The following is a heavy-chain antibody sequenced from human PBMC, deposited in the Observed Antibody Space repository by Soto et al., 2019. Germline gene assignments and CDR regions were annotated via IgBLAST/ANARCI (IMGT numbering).Heavy chain of an antibody. CDR1: GGSISSGNYY. Sequence: SETLSLTCTVSGGSISSGNYYWSWIRQPPGKGLEWIGFISYSGSTYYNPSLKSRVTISVDTSKNQFSLKLSSVTAADTAVYYCARGGGPPGYCISTSCYFFGWFDPWGQGTLVTVSS. D-gene: IGHD2-2*01. V-gene: IGHV4-30-4*01. CDR2: ISYSGST. J-gene: IGHJ5*02. CDR3: ARGGGPPGYCISTSCYFFGWFDP.